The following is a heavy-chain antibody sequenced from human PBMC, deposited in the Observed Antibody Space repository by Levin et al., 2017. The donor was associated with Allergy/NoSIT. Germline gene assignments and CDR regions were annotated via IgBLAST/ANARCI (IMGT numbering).Heavy chain of an antibody. J-gene: IGHJ4*02. CDR3: ARELTGVEFYYFDY. CDR1: GFTFSSYS. D-gene: IGHD7-27*01. CDR2: ISSSSSYI. V-gene: IGHV3-21*01. Sequence: GESLKISCAASGFTFSSYSMNWVRQAPGKGLEWVSSISSSSSYIYYADSVKGRFTISRDNAKNSLYLQMNSLRAEDTAVYYCARELTGVEFYYFDYWGQGTLVTVSS.